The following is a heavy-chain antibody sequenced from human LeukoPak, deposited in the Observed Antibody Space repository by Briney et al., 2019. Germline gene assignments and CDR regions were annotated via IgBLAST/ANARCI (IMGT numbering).Heavy chain of an antibody. Sequence: SETLSLTCAVYGGSFSGYYCIWIRQPPGKGLEWIGEINHTGSTNYNPSLKSRVTISVDTSKNQCSLKLSSVTAADTAVYFCARLSTLNWYFDLWGRGTLVTVSS. J-gene: IGHJ2*01. CDR2: INHTGST. CDR3: ARLSTLNWYFDL. V-gene: IGHV4-34*01. CDR1: GGSFSGYY.